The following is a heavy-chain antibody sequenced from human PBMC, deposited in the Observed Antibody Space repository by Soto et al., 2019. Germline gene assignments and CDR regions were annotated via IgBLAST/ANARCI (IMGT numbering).Heavy chain of an antibody. D-gene: IGHD2-15*01. J-gene: IGHJ4*02. CDR3: ARAWSGRLDY. V-gene: IGHV4-31*03. Sequence: SETLSLTCTVSGGSISSGGYYWSWIRQHPGKGLEWIGYIYYSGSTYYNPSLKSRVTISVDTSKNQFSLKLSSVTAADTAVYYCARAWSGRLDYWGQGTLVTVSS. CDR2: IYYSGST. CDR1: GGSISSGGYY.